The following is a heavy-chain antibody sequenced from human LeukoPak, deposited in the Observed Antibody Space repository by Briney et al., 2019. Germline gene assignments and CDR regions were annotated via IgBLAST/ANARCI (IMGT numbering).Heavy chain of an antibody. CDR2: IYYSGST. CDR1: GGSISSYY. Sequence: SETLSLTCTVSGGSISSYYWSWIRQPPGKGLEWIGYIYYSGSTNYNPSLKSRVTISVDTSKNQFSLKLSSVTAADTAVYYCARARRPRGVVPDYWGQGTLVTVSS. D-gene: IGHD2-15*01. V-gene: IGHV4-59*01. J-gene: IGHJ4*02. CDR3: ARARRPRGVVPDY.